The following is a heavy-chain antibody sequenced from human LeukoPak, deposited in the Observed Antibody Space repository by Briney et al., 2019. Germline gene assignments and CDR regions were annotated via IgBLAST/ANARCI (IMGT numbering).Heavy chain of an antibody. D-gene: IGHD6-13*01. CDR2: ISSSSDYT. Sequence: SGGSLRLSCAASEITFSYTMNWVRQAPGKGLEWVSYISSSSDYTNYADSVRGRFTISRDNAKNSLYLQMNSLRAEDTAVYYCARPPYSSSWDPGWFDPWGQGTLITVSS. CDR3: ARPPYSSSWDPGWFDP. CDR1: EITFSYT. J-gene: IGHJ5*02. V-gene: IGHV3-21*05.